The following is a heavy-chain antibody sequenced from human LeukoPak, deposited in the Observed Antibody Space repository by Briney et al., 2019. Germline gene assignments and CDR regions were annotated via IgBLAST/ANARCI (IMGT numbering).Heavy chain of an antibody. Sequence: PSETLSLTCAVSGGSISGSSYFWGWIRQPPGKGLEWIGNIYYRGNTFYNPSLKSRVSISVDRSKNQFSLKLSSVTAADTAVYFCARHWYSSSSPVDYWGQGTLVTVSS. CDR2: IYYRGNT. J-gene: IGHJ4*02. CDR3: ARHWYSSSSPVDY. V-gene: IGHV4-39*01. CDR1: GGSISGSSYF. D-gene: IGHD6-6*01.